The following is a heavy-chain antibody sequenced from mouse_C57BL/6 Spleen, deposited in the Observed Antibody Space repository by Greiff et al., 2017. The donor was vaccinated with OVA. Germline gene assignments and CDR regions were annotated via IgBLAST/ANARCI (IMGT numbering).Heavy chain of an antibody. D-gene: IGHD3-3*01. Sequence: EVKLVESGGGLVKPGGSLKLSCAASGFTFSDYGMHWVRQAPEKGLEWVAYISSGSSTIYYAATVKGRFTIPRDNAKNTLFLQMTSLRSEDTAMYYGARGGDSYYAMDYGGQGTSVTVSS. CDR2: ISSGSSTI. CDR1: GFTFSDYG. CDR3: ARGGDSYYAMDY. J-gene: IGHJ4*01. V-gene: IGHV5-17*01.